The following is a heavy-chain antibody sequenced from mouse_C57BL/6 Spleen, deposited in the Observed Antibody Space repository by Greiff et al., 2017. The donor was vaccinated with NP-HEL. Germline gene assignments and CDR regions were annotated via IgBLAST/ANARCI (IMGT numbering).Heavy chain of an antibody. V-gene: IGHV5-6*01. CDR1: GFTFSSYG. CDR3: ARQNNWDYFDY. Sequence: VQLKESGGDLVKPGGSLKLSCAASGFTFSSYGMSWVRQTPDKRLEWVATISSGGSYTYYPDSVKGRFTISRDNAKNTLYLQMSSLKSEDTAMYYCARQNNWDYFDYWGQGTTLTVSS. J-gene: IGHJ2*01. CDR2: ISSGGSYT. D-gene: IGHD4-1*01.